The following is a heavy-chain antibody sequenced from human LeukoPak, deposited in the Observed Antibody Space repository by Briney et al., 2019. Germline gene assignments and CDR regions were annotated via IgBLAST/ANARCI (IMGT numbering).Heavy chain of an antibody. V-gene: IGHV3-48*03. Sequence: PGGSLRLSCAASGFTFSSYEMNWVRQAPGKGLEWVSYISSSGSTIYYADSVKGRFTISRDNAKNSLYLQMNSLRAEDMALYYCAKDKLPFGLSSSSGFDIWGQGTMVTVSS. J-gene: IGHJ3*02. CDR1: GFTFSSYE. CDR3: AKDKLPFGLSSSSGFDI. D-gene: IGHD6-13*01. CDR2: ISSSGSTI.